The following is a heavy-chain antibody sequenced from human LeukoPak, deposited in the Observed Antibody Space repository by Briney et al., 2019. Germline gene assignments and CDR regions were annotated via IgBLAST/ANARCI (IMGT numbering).Heavy chain of an antibody. V-gene: IGHV4-59*01. CDR1: GGSISSYY. CDR3: ARSYYDFWSGYYNWFDP. Sequence: SETLSLTCAVSGGSISSYYWSWIRQPPGKGLEWIGYIYYSGSTNYNPSLKSRVTISVDTSKNQFSLKLSSVTAADTAVYYCARSYYDFWSGYYNWFDPWGQGTLVTVSS. D-gene: IGHD3-3*01. J-gene: IGHJ5*02. CDR2: IYYSGST.